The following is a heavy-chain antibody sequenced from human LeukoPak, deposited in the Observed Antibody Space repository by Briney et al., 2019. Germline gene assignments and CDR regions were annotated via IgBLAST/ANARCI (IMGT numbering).Heavy chain of an antibody. V-gene: IGHV3-48*03. CDR2: ISSSGSTI. J-gene: IGHJ4*02. CDR3: ARDLSDYGDYAWGIDY. Sequence: PGGSLRLSCAAYGFAFSSYEMNWVRQAPGKGLEWVSYISSSGSTIYYADSVKGRFTISRDNAKNSLYLQMNSLRAEDTAVYYCARDLSDYGDYAWGIDYWGQGTLVTVSS. CDR1: GFAFSSYE. D-gene: IGHD4-17*01.